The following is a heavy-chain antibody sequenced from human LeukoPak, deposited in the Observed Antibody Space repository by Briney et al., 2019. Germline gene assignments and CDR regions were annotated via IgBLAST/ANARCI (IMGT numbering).Heavy chain of an antibody. CDR2: IYYTGTT. CDR1: GGSMGSYY. J-gene: IGHJ4*02. Sequence: PSETLSLTCTVSGGSMGSYYWSWIRQPPGKGLEWIGHIYYTGTTNDNPSLKSRVTISVDTSKDQFSLKLTSVTAADTAVYYCARVKAVRVRGIIMSTYFDHWGQGVLVTVSS. CDR3: ARVKAVRVRGIIMSTYFDH. V-gene: IGHV4-59*01. D-gene: IGHD3-10*01.